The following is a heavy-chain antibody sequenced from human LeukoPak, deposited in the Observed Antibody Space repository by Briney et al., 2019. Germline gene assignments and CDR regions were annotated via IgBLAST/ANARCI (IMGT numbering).Heavy chain of an antibody. V-gene: IGHV1-69*01. Sequence: ASVKVSCKASGGTFSSYAISWVRQAPGQGLEWMGGIIPIFGTANYAQKFQGRVTITADESTSTAYMEPSSLRSEDTAVYYCATARGEVVVLLYWGQGTLVTVSS. D-gene: IGHD3-22*01. CDR2: IIPIFGTA. CDR3: ATARGEVVVLLY. CDR1: GGTFSSYA. J-gene: IGHJ4*02.